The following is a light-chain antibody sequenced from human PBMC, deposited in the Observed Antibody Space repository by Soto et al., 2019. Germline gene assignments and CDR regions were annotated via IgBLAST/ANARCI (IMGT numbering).Light chain of an antibody. V-gene: IGKV3-20*01. CDR3: QQYGSSPRT. Sequence: EIVLTQSPGTLSLSPGEEATLSCGASQSVSSSYLVWHQQKPGQAPRLLIYAASRRATGIPDRFSDSGSGTDFTLTITRLEPEDFAVYYCQQYGSSPRTFGQGTRLEIK. CDR2: AAS. CDR1: QSVSSSY. J-gene: IGKJ5*01.